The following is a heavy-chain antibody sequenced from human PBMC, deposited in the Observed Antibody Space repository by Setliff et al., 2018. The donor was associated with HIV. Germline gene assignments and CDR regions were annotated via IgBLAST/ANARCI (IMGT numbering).Heavy chain of an antibody. D-gene: IGHD6-13*01. CDR2: IISILNVA. Sequence: VASVKVSCKTSRGTFTSYAFTWVRQAPGQGLEWMGGIISILNVATYAQKFQGRVTITADKSTSTVYMELSSLRSEDSAVYYCARVLKGYSSSYEAFDIWGQGTMVT. CDR1: RGTFTSYA. V-gene: IGHV1-69*10. J-gene: IGHJ3*02. CDR3: ARVLKGYSSSYEAFDI.